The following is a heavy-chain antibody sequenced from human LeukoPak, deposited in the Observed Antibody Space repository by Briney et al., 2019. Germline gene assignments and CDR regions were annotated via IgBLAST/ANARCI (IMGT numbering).Heavy chain of an antibody. CDR3: AREGRNATRAFFTVFDY. D-gene: IGHD2-2*01. V-gene: IGHV3-23*01. CDR1: GFTFSNSA. J-gene: IGHJ4*02. CDR2: LSGSGITT. Sequence: GGSLRLSCAASGFTFSNSAMSWVRQAPGKGLEWVSTLSGSGITTYYAGSVKGRFTISRDNSKNTLYLQMNSLRAEDTAVYYCAREGRNATRAFFTVFDYWGQGTLVTVSS.